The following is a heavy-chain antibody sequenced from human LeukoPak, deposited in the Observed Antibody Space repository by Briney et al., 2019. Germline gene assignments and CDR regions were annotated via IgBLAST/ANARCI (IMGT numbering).Heavy chain of an antibody. D-gene: IGHD5-18*01. V-gene: IGHV4-59*12. CDR3: ARDAFDSYGFNYFDY. J-gene: IGHJ4*02. Sequence: SETLSLTCSVSGDSISIYYWNWIRQSPGKGLEWIGYFFYTGSTNYNPSLKSRVHMSVDTSKNQVSLTLRSVTAADTAVYYCARDAFDSYGFNYFDYWGQGTLVTVSS. CDR1: GDSISIYY. CDR2: FFYTGST.